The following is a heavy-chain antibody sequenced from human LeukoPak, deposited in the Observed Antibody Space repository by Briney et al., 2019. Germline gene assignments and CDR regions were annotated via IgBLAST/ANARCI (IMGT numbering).Heavy chain of an antibody. Sequence: SETLSLTCTVSGGSISSGSYYWSWIRQPAGKGLEWIGRIYTSGSTNYNPSLKSRVTISVDTSKNQFSLKLSSVTAADTAVYYCAREMGGSSDAFDIWGQGTMVTVSS. V-gene: IGHV4-61*02. CDR1: GGSISSGSYY. CDR3: AREMGGSSDAFDI. D-gene: IGHD5-12*01. J-gene: IGHJ3*02. CDR2: IYTSGST.